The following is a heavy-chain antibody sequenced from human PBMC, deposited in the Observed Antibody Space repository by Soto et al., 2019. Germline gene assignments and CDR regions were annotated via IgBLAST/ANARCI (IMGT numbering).Heavy chain of an antibody. CDR1: GYTFTDYY. CDR2: INPNSGAT. J-gene: IGHJ4*02. CDR3: ARAAPLRYSGYALDH. Sequence: QVQLVSSGAEVKKPGASVKVSCRASGYTFTDYYIHWVRQAPGQGLQWEGWINPNSGATEYAQKFQGRVTMTRDPSISTVYMEVTRLRSDDTALYFCARAAPLRYSGYALDHWGQGTRVTVST. D-gene: IGHD5-12*01. V-gene: IGHV1-2*02.